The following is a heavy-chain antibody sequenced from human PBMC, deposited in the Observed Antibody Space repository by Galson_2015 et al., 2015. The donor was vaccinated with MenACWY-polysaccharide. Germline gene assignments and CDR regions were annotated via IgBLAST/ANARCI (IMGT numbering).Heavy chain of an antibody. CDR1: GFTFSNHW. D-gene: IGHD5-18*01. CDR3: ARDRVDAVVIYDHTMFDS. V-gene: IGHV3-74*01. Sequence: SLRLSCAASGFTFSNHWMHWVRQAPGEGRVWVSRIYPYATIINYADSVKGRFAISRDNARDTLYLEMNSLRAEDTGVYFCARDRVDAVVIYDHTMFDSWGQGGLVTVSS. J-gene: IGHJ4*02. CDR2: IYPYATII.